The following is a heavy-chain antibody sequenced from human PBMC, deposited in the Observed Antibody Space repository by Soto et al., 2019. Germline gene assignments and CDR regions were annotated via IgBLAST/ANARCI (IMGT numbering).Heavy chain of an antibody. CDR1: GGTFSNSA. D-gene: IGHD3-9*01. CDR2: NIPLFGRA. CDR3: ATQVRYFDWVFDS. V-gene: IGHV1-69*01. Sequence: QVQLVQSGAEVKKPGSSVKVSCKASGGTFSNSAVVWVRQTPAQGLEWMGGNIPLFGRATYAQKFQGRVTITADEATTTAYMEASSLRSEDTAVNFCATQVRYFDWVFDSWGQGTLVTVSS. J-gene: IGHJ4*02.